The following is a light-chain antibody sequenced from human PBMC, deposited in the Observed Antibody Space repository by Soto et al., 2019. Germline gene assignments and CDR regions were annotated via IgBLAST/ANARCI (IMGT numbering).Light chain of an antibody. CDR2: RNN. J-gene: IGLJ3*02. CDR1: SSNIGSNS. CDR3: AAWDDSLSGWV. Sequence: QPVLTQPPSASGTPGQRVTISCSGSSSNIGSNSVYWYQQLPGTAPKLLIYRNNQRPSGVPDRFSGSKSGTSASLAISGLRSEDEADYYCAAWDDSLSGWVFGGGTKVTVL. V-gene: IGLV1-47*01.